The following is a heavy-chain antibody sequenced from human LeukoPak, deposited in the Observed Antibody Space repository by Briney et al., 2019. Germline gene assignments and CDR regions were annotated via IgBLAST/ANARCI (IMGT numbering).Heavy chain of an antibody. V-gene: IGHV4-59*08. Sequence: PSETLSLTCTVSGGSISSYYWSWIRQPPGKGLEWIGYIYYSGSTNYSPSLKSRVTISVDTSKNQFSLKLSSVTDADTAVYYCARQGYSAYEILDYWGQGTLVTVSS. J-gene: IGHJ4*02. D-gene: IGHD5-12*01. CDR1: GGSISSYY. CDR2: IYYSGST. CDR3: ARQGYSAYEILDY.